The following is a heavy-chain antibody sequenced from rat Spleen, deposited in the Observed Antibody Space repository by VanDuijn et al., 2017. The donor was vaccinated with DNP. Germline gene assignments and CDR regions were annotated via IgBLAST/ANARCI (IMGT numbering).Heavy chain of an antibody. CDR1: GFSLTSYH. D-gene: IGHD3-8*01. V-gene: IGHV2-27*01. Sequence: QVQLKESGPGLVQPSQTLSLTCTVSGFSLTSYHVHWVRQPPGKGLEWMGRIQNGGTTAYNSLLKSRLSISRDTSKSQVFLKMNRLQTADTATYYGAGVPNTYYVMDAWGQGASVTVSS. CDR2: IQNGGTT. CDR3: AGVPNTYYVMDA. J-gene: IGHJ4*01.